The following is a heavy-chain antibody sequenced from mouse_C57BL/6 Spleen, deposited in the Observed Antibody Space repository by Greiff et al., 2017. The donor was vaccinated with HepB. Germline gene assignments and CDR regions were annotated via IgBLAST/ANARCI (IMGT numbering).Heavy chain of an antibody. Sequence: VQLQQSGPGLVKPSQSLSLTCSVTGYSITSGYYWNWIRQFPGNKLEWMGYISYDGSNNYNPSLKNRISITRDTSKNQFFLKLNSVTTEDTATYYCARAYSNGYYAMDYWGQGTSVTVSS. CDR1: GYSITSGYY. J-gene: IGHJ4*01. CDR3: ARAYSNGYYAMDY. CDR2: ISYDGSN. D-gene: IGHD2-5*01. V-gene: IGHV3-6*01.